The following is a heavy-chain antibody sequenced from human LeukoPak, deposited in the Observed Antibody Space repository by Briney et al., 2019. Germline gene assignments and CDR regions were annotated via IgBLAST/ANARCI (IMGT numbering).Heavy chain of an antibody. V-gene: IGHV4-4*07. Sequence: SETLSLTCTVSGGSISSYYWSWIRQPAGKGLEWIGRIYTSGSTNYNPSLKSRVTMSVDTSKNQFSLKLSSVTAADTAVYYCAGYISSWRYNWFDPWGQGTLVTVSS. CDR2: IYTSGST. D-gene: IGHD6-13*01. CDR1: GGSISSYY. CDR3: AGYISSWRYNWFDP. J-gene: IGHJ5*02.